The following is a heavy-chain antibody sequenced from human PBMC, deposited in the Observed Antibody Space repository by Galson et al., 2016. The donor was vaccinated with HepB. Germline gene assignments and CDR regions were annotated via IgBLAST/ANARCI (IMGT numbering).Heavy chain of an antibody. Sequence: SVKVSCKASGYTFTSYDINWVRQATGHGLEWMGWMNPNSGNTVTSQKFQGRVTMTRNTSISTAYMELSSLRAEDTAVYYCARYEYSGSWYQSWFDPWGQGTLVTVST. D-gene: IGHD6-13*01. V-gene: IGHV1-8*01. CDR3: ARYEYSGSWYQSWFDP. CDR1: GYTFTSYD. J-gene: IGHJ5*02. CDR2: MNPNSGNT.